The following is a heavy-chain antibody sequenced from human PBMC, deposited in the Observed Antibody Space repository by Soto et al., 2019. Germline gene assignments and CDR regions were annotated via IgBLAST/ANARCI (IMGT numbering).Heavy chain of an antibody. J-gene: IGHJ4*02. Sequence: GGSLRLSCAASGFTFSSYGMHWVRQAPGKGLEWVAVISYDGSNKYYADSVKGRFTISRDNSKNTLYLQMNSLRAEDTAVYYCASCRWGSPEIDYWGQGTLVTVSS. CDR1: GFTFSSYG. CDR2: ISYDGSNK. D-gene: IGHD2-21*01. CDR3: ASCRWGSPEIDY. V-gene: IGHV3-30*03.